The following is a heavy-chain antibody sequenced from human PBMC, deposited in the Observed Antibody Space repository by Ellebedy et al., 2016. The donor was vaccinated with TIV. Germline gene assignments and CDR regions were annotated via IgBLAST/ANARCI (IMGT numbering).Heavy chain of an antibody. CDR3: AKGHTAMVIPFDY. CDR1: GFTFSSYA. CDR2: ISGSGGST. V-gene: IGHV3-23*01. Sequence: GGSLRLSXAASGFTFSSYAMSWVRQAPGKGLEWVSAISGSGGSTYYADSVKGRFTISRGNSKNTLYLQMNSLRAEDTAVYYCAKGHTAMVIPFDYWGQGTLVTVSS. J-gene: IGHJ4*02. D-gene: IGHD5-18*01.